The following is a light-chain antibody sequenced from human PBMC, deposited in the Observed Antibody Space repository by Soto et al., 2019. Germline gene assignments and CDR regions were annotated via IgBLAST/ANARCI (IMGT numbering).Light chain of an antibody. V-gene: IGLV2-11*01. Sequence: SALTQPRSVSGSPGQSVTISCTGTSSDVGGYDFVSWYQQHPGKAPKLMISDVSKRPSGVPDRFSGSKSGNTASLTISGLQAEDEADYYCCSYAGDLALFGGGTKVTGL. CDR3: CSYAGDLAL. CDR2: DVS. CDR1: SSDVGGYDF. J-gene: IGLJ2*01.